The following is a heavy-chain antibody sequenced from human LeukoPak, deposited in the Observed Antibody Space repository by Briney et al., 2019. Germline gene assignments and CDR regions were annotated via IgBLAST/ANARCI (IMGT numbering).Heavy chain of an antibody. CDR2: MNPNSGNT. CDR1: GYTFTSYD. CDR3: ARGTSYSSGWADAFDI. V-gene: IGHV1-8*03. J-gene: IGHJ3*02. Sequence: SVTVSCKAAGYTFTSYDINWVRQATGQGLEWMGWMNPNSGNTGYSQKFQGRVTITRNTAISTAYMELSSLRSEDTAVYYCARGTSYSSGWADAFDIWGQGTMVTVSS. D-gene: IGHD6-19*01.